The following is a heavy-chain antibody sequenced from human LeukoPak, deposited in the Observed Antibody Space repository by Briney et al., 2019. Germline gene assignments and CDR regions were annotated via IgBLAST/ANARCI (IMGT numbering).Heavy chain of an antibody. V-gene: IGHV3-74*01. CDR2: INTDGSST. J-gene: IGHJ5*02. CDR3: AKDRGYCSSTGCSKSNWFDP. Sequence: GGSLRLSCAASGFTFSSYWMHWVRQAPGKGLVWVSRINTDGSSTSYADSVKGRFTISRDNAKNTLYLQMNSLRAEDTAVYYCAKDRGYCSSTGCSKSNWFDPWGQGTLVTVSS. CDR1: GFTFSSYW. D-gene: IGHD2-2*01.